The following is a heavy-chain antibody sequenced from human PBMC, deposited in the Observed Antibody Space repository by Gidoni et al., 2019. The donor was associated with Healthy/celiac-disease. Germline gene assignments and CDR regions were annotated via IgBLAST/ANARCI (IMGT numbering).Heavy chain of an antibody. CDR1: GFTFISYS. CDR3: ARDGTSSRNTVTTDFDY. CDR2: ISSSSSTI. Sequence: EVQLVASGGGLVQPGGSLRLSCAASGFTFISYSMNWVRQAPGKGLEWVSYISSSSSTIYYADSVKGRFTISRDNAKNSLYLQMNSLRAEDTAVYYCARDGTSSRNTVTTDFDYWGQGTLVTVSS. J-gene: IGHJ4*02. D-gene: IGHD4-4*01. V-gene: IGHV3-48*01.